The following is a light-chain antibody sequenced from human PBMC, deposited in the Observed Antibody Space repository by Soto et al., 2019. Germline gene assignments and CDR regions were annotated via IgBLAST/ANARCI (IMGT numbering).Light chain of an antibody. V-gene: IGKV3-15*01. CDR3: QQYNNWPQT. CDR1: QSVSSN. CDR2: GAY. J-gene: IGKJ1*01. Sequence: EIVMTQSPATLSVSPGERATLSCRASQSVSSNLAWYKQKPGQAPRLLIYGAYTKATGNPARFSGSRSGTKFTLTISSLQSEDFAVYYCQQYNNWPQTVGQGTKVDIK.